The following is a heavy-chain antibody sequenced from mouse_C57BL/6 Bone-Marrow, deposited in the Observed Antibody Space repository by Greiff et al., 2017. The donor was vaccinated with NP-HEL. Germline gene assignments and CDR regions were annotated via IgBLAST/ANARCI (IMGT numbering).Heavy chain of an antibody. Sequence: EVQLQQSGPGLVKPSQSLSLTCSVTGYSITSGYYWNWIRQFPGNKLEWMGYISYDGSNNYNPSLKNRISITRDTSKNQFFLKLNSVTTEDTATYYCTRDLGATVVAPYWYFDVWGTGTTVTVSS. CDR2: ISYDGSN. J-gene: IGHJ1*03. V-gene: IGHV3-6*01. CDR3: TRDLGATVVAPYWYFDV. CDR1: GYSITSGYY. D-gene: IGHD1-1*01.